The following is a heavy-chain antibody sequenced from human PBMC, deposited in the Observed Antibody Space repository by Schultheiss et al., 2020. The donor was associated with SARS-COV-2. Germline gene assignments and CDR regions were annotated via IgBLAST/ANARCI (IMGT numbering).Heavy chain of an antibody. CDR3: ARDGAGYHYDRSGYYFNYGMDV. CDR2: IYHSGST. J-gene: IGHJ6*02. D-gene: IGHD3-22*01. CDR1: GGSISSGGYY. V-gene: IGHV4-39*07. Sequence: SETLSLTCTVSGGSISSGGYYWSWIRQHPGKGLEWIGSIYHSGSTYYNPSLKSRVTISVDTSKNQFSLKLSSVTAAETAVYYCARDGAGYHYDRSGYYFNYGMDVWGQGTTVTVSS.